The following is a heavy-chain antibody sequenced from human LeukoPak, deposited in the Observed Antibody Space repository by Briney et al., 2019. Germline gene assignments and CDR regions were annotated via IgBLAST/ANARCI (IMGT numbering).Heavy chain of an antibody. CDR3: ARTRGWYYFDY. J-gene: IGHJ4*02. D-gene: IGHD6-19*01. CDR1: GGSISSSRYY. CDR2: IYYSGST. V-gene: IGHV4-61*01. Sequence: SETLSLTCTVSGGSISSSRYYWSWIRQPPGKGLEWIGYIYYSGSTNYNPSLKSRVTISVDTSKNQFSLKLSSVTAADTAVYYCARTRGWYYFDYWGQGTLVTVSS.